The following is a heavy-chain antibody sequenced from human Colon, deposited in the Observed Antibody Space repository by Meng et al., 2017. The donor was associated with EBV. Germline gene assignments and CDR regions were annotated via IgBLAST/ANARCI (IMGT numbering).Heavy chain of an antibody. J-gene: IGHJ5*02. CDR3: ARDVDTSSHYSRFDP. Sequence: LVEVGGGGVQPGTSLRLFCAASGFTLRSYGIHWVRQAPGKGLDWVAVIWFDGSRKYYADSVKGRVTVSRDESKNTVYLQMNSLRAEDTAIYYCARDVDTSSHYSRFDPWGQGTLVTVSS. CDR2: IWFDGSRK. CDR1: GFTLRSYG. D-gene: IGHD3-22*01. V-gene: IGHV3-33*01.